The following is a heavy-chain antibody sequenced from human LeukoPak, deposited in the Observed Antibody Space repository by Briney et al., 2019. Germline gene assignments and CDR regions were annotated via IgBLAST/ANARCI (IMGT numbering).Heavy chain of an antibody. CDR1: GGSFSGYY. J-gene: IGHJ4*02. CDR3: ARTPVNYYDSSGYPYYFDY. CDR2: INHSGST. D-gene: IGHD3-22*01. Sequence: SETLSLTCAVYGGSFSGYYWSWVRQPPGKGLEWIGEINHSGSTNYNPSLKSRVTISVDTSKNQFSLKLSSVTAADTAVYYCARTPVNYYDSSGYPYYFDYWGQGTLVTVSS. V-gene: IGHV4-34*01.